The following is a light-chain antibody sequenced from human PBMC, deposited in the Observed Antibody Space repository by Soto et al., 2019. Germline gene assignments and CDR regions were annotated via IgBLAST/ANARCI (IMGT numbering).Light chain of an antibody. CDR3: QQYNNWPLT. V-gene: IGKV3-15*01. J-gene: IGKJ4*01. Sequence: EIVMTQSPATLSVSPGERATLSCRASQSFSSNLAWYQQKPGQAPRLLIYGASTGATGIPARFSGSGSGTEFTLTISSLQSEDFAVYYCQQYNNWPLTFGGGTKV. CDR1: QSFSSN. CDR2: GAS.